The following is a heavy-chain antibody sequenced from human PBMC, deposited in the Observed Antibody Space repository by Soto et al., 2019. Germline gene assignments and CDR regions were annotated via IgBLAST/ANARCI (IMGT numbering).Heavy chain of an antibody. CDR3: AREGIAARIPTY. V-gene: IGHV1-2*02. Sequence: QVQVVQSGAEVKKPGASVKVSCKASGYTFTGYYLHWVRQAPGQGLEWLGWINTNGGGTNYAQDFQGRITMTRDASIKTAYLEVTRLRSEDTAVYDCAREGIAARIPTYWCQGALVTDSS. CDR2: INTNGGGT. J-gene: IGHJ4*02. CDR1: GYTFTGYY. D-gene: IGHD6-6*01.